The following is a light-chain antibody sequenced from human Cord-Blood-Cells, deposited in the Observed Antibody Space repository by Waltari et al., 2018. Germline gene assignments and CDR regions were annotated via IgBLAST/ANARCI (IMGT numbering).Light chain of an antibody. J-gene: IGKJ3*01. CDR1: QSVSSSY. CDR2: GAS. V-gene: IGKV3-20*01. Sequence: EIVLTQSPGTLSLSPGERATLSCRASQSVSSSYLAWYQQKPGQAPRLLIYGASSRATGIPDRFSGSGSGTDFTLTINRLEPEDFAVYYCQQYGSSIFTFGPGTKVDIK. CDR3: QQYGSSIFT.